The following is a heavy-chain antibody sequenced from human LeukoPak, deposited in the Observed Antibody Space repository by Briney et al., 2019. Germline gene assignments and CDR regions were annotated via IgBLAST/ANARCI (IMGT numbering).Heavy chain of an antibody. Sequence: ASVKVSCKASGYTFSTCDINWVRQAPGQGLEWMGWMNPNNGNTGYAKKFQGRVTITRDTSISTAYMELSSLPSEDTAVYYCARGLLTSGVRYFDYWGQGTLVTVSS. CDR2: MNPNNGNT. CDR3: ARGLLTSGVRYFDY. D-gene: IGHD3-3*01. V-gene: IGHV1-8*03. CDR1: GYTFSTCD. J-gene: IGHJ4*02.